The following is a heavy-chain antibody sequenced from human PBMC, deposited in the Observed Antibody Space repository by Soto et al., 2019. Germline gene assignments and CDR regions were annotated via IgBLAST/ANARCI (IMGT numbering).Heavy chain of an antibody. CDR3: ATFPRGDYGDSFDY. V-gene: IGHV3-30*03. CDR1: GFTFSSYG. Sequence: QVQLVESGGGVVQPGRSLRLSCAASGFTFSSYGMHWVRQAPGKGLEWVAVISYDGSNKYYADSVKGRFTISRDNSKNTLYLQMNSLSAEDTAVYYCATFPRGDYGDSFDYWGQGTLVTVSS. CDR2: ISYDGSNK. D-gene: IGHD4-17*01. J-gene: IGHJ4*02.